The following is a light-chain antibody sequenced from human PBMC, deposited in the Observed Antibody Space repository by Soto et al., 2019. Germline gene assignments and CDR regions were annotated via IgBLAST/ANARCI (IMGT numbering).Light chain of an antibody. J-gene: IGKJ2*01. CDR1: QSISSW. V-gene: IGKV1-5*03. Sequence: DIQMTQSPSTLSASVGDRVTITCRASQSISSWLAWYQQKPGKAPKLLIYKASSLESGVPSRFSGSGSVTEFTLTISSLQHDDFANYYCQHYYSYYTFGQGTKLEIK. CDR2: KAS. CDR3: QHYYSYYT.